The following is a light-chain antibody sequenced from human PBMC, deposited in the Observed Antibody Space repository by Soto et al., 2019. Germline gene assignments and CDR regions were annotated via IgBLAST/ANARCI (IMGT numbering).Light chain of an antibody. CDR1: QGISSW. V-gene: IGKV1-12*01. J-gene: IGKJ3*01. CDR2: AAS. Sequence: DIQMTQSPSSVSASVGDRVTITCRASQGISSWLAWDQQKPGKAPKLLIYAASSLQSGVPSRFSGRRSGTDFTLTISSQQPEDFATYYCQQANSFPFTFGPGTKVDIK. CDR3: QQANSFPFT.